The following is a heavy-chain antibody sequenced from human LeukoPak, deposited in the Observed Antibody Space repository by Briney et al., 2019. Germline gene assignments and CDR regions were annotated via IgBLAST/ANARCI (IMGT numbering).Heavy chain of an antibody. D-gene: IGHD3-22*01. J-gene: IGHJ4*02. CDR2: VRFDTSQI. V-gene: IGHV3-30*02. CDR1: GVTFSKYF. Sequence: GGSLRLSCATSGVTFSKYFMQWVRQAPGKGLEWVAFVRFDTSQIYYADSVKGRFTISRDNSKSTLYLQMDSLRAEDTAVYYCAKDTLRSAEGYFWGQGILVTVSS. CDR3: AKDTLRSAEGYF.